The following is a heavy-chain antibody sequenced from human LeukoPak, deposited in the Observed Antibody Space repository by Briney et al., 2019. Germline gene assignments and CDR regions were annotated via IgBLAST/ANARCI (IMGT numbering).Heavy chain of an antibody. CDR3: AREELSGSYSNY. V-gene: IGHV1-18*01. CDR1: GYTFTSYG. J-gene: IGHJ4*02. CDR2: ISANNGNT. D-gene: IGHD1-26*01. Sequence: ASVKVSCKASGYTFTSYGISWVRQAPGQGLEWMGWISANNGNTNYAQKIQGRVTMTTDTSTSTAYMELRSLRSDDTAVYYCAREELSGSYSNYWGQGTLVTVSS.